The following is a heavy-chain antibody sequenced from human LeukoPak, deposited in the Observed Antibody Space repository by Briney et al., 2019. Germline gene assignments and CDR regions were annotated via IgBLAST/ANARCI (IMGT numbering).Heavy chain of an antibody. Sequence: SETLSLTCTVSGGSISSYYWSWIRQPPGKGLEWIGYIYDSGSTKYNPSLKSRVNTSVDTSKNQFSLKLRSVTAADTAVYFCARDGGGFDLWGRGTLVTVSS. CDR3: ARDGGGFDL. V-gene: IGHV4-59*01. D-gene: IGHD3-10*01. CDR1: GGSISSYY. J-gene: IGHJ2*01. CDR2: IYDSGST.